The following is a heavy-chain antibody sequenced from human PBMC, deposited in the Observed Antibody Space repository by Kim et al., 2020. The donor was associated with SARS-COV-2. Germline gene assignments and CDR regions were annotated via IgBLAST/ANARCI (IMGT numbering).Heavy chain of an antibody. CDR2: INHSGST. CDR1: GGSFSGYY. V-gene: IGHV4-34*01. D-gene: IGHD2-2*01. J-gene: IGHJ6*02. CDR3: ARGMVRGMGCSSTSCPRSYYYYYGMDV. Sequence: SETLSLTCAVYGGSFSGYYWSWIRQPPGKGLEWIGEINHSGSTNYNPSLKSRVTISVDTSKNQFSLKLSSVTAADTAVYYCARGMVRGMGCSSTSCPRSYYYYYGMDVWGQGTTVTVSS.